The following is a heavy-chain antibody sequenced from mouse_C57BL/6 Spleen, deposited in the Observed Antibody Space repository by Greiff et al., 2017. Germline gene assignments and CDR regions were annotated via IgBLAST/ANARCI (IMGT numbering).Heavy chain of an antibody. V-gene: IGHV1-19*01. J-gene: IGHJ2*01. CDR2: INPYNGGT. CDR3: ARGGLGLDY. Sequence: EVQLQQSGPVLVKPGASVKMSCKASGYTFTDYYMNWVKQSHGKSLEWIGVINPYNGGTSYNQKFKGKATLTVDKSSSTAYMELNSLTSEDSAVYYCARGGLGLDYWGQGTTLTVSS. CDR1: GYTFTDYY. D-gene: IGHD4-1*01.